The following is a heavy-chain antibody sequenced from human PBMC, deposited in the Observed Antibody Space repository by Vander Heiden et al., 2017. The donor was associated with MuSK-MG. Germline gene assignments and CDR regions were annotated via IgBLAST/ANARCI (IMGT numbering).Heavy chain of an antibody. CDR1: GFPFSSYS. Sequence: EVQLVESGGGLVKPGGSLRLSWAASGFPFSSYSMHWVRQAPGKGLEWVSSISSSSIYIYYADSVKGRFTISRDNAKNSLYLQMNSLRAEDTAVYYCASGVVVVPAAAYWYFDLWGRGTLVTVSS. D-gene: IGHD2-2*01. CDR2: ISSSSIYI. V-gene: IGHV3-21*01. J-gene: IGHJ2*01. CDR3: ASGVVVVPAAAYWYFDL.